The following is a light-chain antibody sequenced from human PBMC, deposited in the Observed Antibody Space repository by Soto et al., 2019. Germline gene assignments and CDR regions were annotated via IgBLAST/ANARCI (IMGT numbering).Light chain of an antibody. CDR1: QSVSSSY. CDR2: GAS. V-gene: IGKV3-20*01. CDR3: QQYGSSAYT. J-gene: IGKJ2*01. Sequence: EIVLTQSPGTLSLSPGERATLSCRASQSVSSSYLAWYQQKPGQAPRLLIYGASSRATGIPDRFSGSGSGPDFTLTISRLEPEDFAVYYCQQYGSSAYTFGQATKLEIK.